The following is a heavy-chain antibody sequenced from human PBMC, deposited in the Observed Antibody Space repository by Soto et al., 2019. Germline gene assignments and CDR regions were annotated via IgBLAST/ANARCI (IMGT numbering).Heavy chain of an antibody. CDR2: IIPIFGTA. CDR3: ARYIVVVTASWFDP. D-gene: IGHD2-21*02. J-gene: IGHJ5*02. V-gene: IGHV1-69*12. Sequence: QVQLVQSGAEVKKPGSSVKVSCKASGGTFSSYAISWVRQAPGQGLEWMGGIIPIFGTANYAQKFQGRVRINADDSTSTAYMELSSLRSEDTAVYYCARYIVVVTASWFDPWGQGTLVTVSS. CDR1: GGTFSSYA.